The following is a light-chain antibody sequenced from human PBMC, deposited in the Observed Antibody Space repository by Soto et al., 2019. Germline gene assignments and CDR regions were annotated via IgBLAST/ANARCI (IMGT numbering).Light chain of an antibody. Sequence: QSVRTQPPWASVTPGQKVFISCSGSSSNIGGTNYAYWYQQLPGAAPKLLMHSNNLRPSGVPERISGSKFGTAASLAISGLRSEDEAVYYCASWDDRLGAVIFGGGTKVTVL. CDR3: ASWDDRLGAVI. CDR1: SSNIGGTNY. CDR2: SNN. V-gene: IGLV1-47*02. J-gene: IGLJ2*01.